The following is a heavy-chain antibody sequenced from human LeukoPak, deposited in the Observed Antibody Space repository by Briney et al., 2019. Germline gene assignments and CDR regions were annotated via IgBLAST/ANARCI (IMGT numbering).Heavy chain of an antibody. Sequence: PGGSLRLSCAASGFTFGDYAMHCFRQAPGEGLESVSLISWDSGSTYYAESVKGRFTISNDNSNTSLYLQMNRLRAEDTALYYCAKDARGVVSGVGYMDVWGKGTTVTVSS. V-gene: IGHV3-43D*03. CDR3: AKDARGVVSGVGYMDV. J-gene: IGHJ6*03. CDR1: GFTFGDYA. CDR2: ISWDSGST. D-gene: IGHD3-3*01.